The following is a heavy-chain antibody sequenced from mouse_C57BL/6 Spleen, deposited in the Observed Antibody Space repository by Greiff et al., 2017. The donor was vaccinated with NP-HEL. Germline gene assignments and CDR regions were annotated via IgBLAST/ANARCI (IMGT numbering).Heavy chain of an antibody. CDR1: GYTFTSYW. V-gene: IGHV1-52*01. Sequence: QVQLQQPGAELVRPGSSVKLSCKASGYTFTSYWMHWVKQRPIQGLEWIGNIDPSDSETHYNQKFKDKATLTVDKSSSTAYMQLSSLTSEDSAVYYCARSVVDWYFDVWGTGTTVTVSS. D-gene: IGHD1-1*01. CDR2: IDPSDSET. J-gene: IGHJ1*03. CDR3: ARSVVDWYFDV.